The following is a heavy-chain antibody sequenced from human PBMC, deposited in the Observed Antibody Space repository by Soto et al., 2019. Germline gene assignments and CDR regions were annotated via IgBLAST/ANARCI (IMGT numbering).Heavy chain of an antibody. J-gene: IGHJ4*02. CDR3: AKMSSENYYDPVFS. V-gene: IGHV3-11*01. CDR1: GFTFSDYY. CDR2: ISSSGNII. D-gene: IGHD3-22*01. Sequence: QVQLVESGGGLVKTGGSLRIVCEASGFTFSDYYMSWVRQAPGKGLEWVSYISSSGNIIYYADSVKGRFTISRDNAKNSVYLQRNSLRAEDTALYFCAKMSSENYYDPVFSWGQGTLVTVSS.